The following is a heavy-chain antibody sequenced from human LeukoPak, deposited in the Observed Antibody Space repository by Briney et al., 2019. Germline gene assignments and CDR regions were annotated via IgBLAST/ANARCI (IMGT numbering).Heavy chain of an antibody. V-gene: IGHV1-2*02. CDR3: ATLGASGRDFDY. D-gene: IGHD1-26*01. Sequence: ASVKVSCKASGYTFTGYYMHWVRQAPGQGLEWMGWINPNSGGTNYAQKFQGRVTMARDTSISRAYMEVSRLRSDDTAVYYCATLGASGRDFDYWGQGTLVTVSS. J-gene: IGHJ4*02. CDR2: INPNSGGT. CDR1: GYTFTGYY.